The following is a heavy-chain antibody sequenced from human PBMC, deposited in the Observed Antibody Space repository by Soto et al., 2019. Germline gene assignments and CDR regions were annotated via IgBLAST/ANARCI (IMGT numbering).Heavy chain of an antibody. D-gene: IGHD6-13*01. CDR2: FNPENGET. J-gene: IGHJ6*02. Sequence: ASVKVSCKVSGYTLTELSMHWVRQAPGKGLEWMGGFNPENGETKYSQKFQGRVTITRDTSASTAYMELSSLRSEDTAVYYCARDLPGIAAAGTYRDYYYGMDVWGQGTTVTVSS. CDR1: GYTLTELS. V-gene: IGHV1-24*01. CDR3: ARDLPGIAAAGTYRDYYYGMDV.